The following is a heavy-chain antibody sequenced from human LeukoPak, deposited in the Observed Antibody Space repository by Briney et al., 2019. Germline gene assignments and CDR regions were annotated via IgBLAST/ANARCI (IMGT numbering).Heavy chain of an antibody. V-gene: IGHV4-59*08. Sequence: SETLSLTCTVSGGSINTYYWTWIRQPPGKGLEWLGYIYSDGNTNYNPSLKSRLTISVDTSKNQFSLKLSSVIAADTAVYYCARLLSSGRSDYWGQGTLVTVSS. D-gene: IGHD3-22*01. CDR1: GGSINTYY. J-gene: IGHJ4*02. CDR3: ARLLSSGRSDY. CDR2: IYSDGNT.